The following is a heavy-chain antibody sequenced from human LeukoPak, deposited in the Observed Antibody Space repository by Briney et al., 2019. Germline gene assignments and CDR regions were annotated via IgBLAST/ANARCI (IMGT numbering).Heavy chain of an antibody. J-gene: IGHJ4*02. CDR2: ISSSSSYI. Sequence: GGSLRLSCAASGFTFSSYSMNWVRQAPGKGLEWVSSISSSSSYIYYADSVKGRFTISRDNSKNTLYLQMNSLRAEDTAVYYCAKASVVPSSMGTYYFDYWGQGTLVTVSS. CDR1: GFTFSSYS. V-gene: IGHV3-21*04. CDR3: AKASVVPSSMGTYYFDY. D-gene: IGHD2-2*01.